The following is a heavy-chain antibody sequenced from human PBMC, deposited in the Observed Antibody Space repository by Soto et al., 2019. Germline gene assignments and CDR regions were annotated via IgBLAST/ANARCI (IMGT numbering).Heavy chain of an antibody. V-gene: IGHV3-21*01. Sequence: EVQLVESGGGLVKPGGSLRLSCAASGFTFSSYSMNCVRQAPGKGREWVSSISSSSSYIYYADSVKGRFTISSDNAKNPLYLQMNSLRAEDTAVYYCATQGYSYGWAWGDCMDVWGQGTTVTVSS. CDR2: ISSSSSYI. CDR1: GFTFSSYS. CDR3: ATQGYSYGWAWGDCMDV. D-gene: IGHD5-18*01. J-gene: IGHJ6*02.